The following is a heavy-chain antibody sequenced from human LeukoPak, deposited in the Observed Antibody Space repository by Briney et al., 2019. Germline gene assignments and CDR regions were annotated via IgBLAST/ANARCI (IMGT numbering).Heavy chain of an antibody. CDR1: GGTFSSYA. Sequence: ASVKVSCKASGGTFSSYAISWVRQAPGQGLEWMGGIIPIFGTANYAQKFHGRVTITADESTSTAYMELSSLRSEDTAVYYCARALYGDYELYFDYWGQGTLVTVSS. CDR3: ARALYGDYELYFDY. V-gene: IGHV1-69*13. D-gene: IGHD4-17*01. J-gene: IGHJ4*02. CDR2: IIPIFGTA.